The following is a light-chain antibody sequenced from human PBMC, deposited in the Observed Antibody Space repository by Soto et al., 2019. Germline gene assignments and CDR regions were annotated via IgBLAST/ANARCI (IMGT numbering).Light chain of an antibody. CDR2: SND. Sequence: QSVLTQPPSASGTPWQRVTISCSGSRSNIGRNAVNWYQQLPGTAPQLLIYSNDRGPPGVPDRFSGSKSGTLGSLAISGLHSDDEAEYYCASWGGSRNVVVFGGGSEFTV. J-gene: IGLJ3*02. V-gene: IGLV1-44*01. CDR3: ASWGGSRNVVV. CDR1: RSNIGRNA.